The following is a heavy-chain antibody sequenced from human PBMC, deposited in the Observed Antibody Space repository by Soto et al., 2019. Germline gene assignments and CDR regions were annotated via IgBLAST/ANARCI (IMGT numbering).Heavy chain of an antibody. D-gene: IGHD1-26*01. CDR1: GGSISSSSYY. Sequence: QLQLQESGPGLVKPSETLSLTCTVSGGSISSSSYYWGWIRQPPGKGLEWIGSIYYSGSAYYNPSLKGRVTISVDTSKNQFSLKLSSVTAADTAVYYCARPRSVGAPTVDYWGQGTLVTVSS. CDR2: IYYSGSA. J-gene: IGHJ4*02. CDR3: ARPRSVGAPTVDY. V-gene: IGHV4-39*01.